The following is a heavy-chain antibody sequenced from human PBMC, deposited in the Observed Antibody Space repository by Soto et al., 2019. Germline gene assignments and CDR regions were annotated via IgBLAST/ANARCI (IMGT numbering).Heavy chain of an antibody. J-gene: IGHJ6*02. CDR1: AFTFNNYG. D-gene: IGHD2-21*02. Sequence: QVQLVESGGXVVQPGRSLRLSCAASAFTFNNYGMHWVRQAPXRGLEWVAVTSFDGSVKYYADSVKGRFTISRDNSKNTLYLQMNSLRVEDTAVYYCAKETLPYCGGDCYSGGMDVWGQGTTVTVSS. V-gene: IGHV3-30*18. CDR2: TSFDGSVK. CDR3: AKETLPYCGGDCYSGGMDV.